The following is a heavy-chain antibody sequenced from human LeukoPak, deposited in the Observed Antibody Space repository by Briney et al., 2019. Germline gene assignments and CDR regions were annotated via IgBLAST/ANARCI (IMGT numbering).Heavy chain of an antibody. D-gene: IGHD3-22*01. J-gene: IGHJ3*02. CDR1: GFTFSSYA. Sequence: GGSLRLSCAASGFTFSSYAMSWVRQAPGKGLEWVSAISGSGGNTYYADSVKGRFTISRDNSKNTLYLQMNSLRAEDTAVYYCAKPNSGYTAFHIWGQGTMVTVSS. CDR3: AKPNSGYTAFHI. CDR2: ISGSGGNT. V-gene: IGHV3-23*01.